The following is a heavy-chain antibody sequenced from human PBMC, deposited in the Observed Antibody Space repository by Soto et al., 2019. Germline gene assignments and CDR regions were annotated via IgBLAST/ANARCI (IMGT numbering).Heavy chain of an antibody. CDR1: RGSISSYY. V-gene: IGHV4-59*08. CDR3: ARGEGYYDSSGYYGGFDAFDI. Sequence: SETLSLTCTVSRGSISSYYWSWIRQPPGKGLEWIGYISYSGNTNYNASLKSRVTISVDTSTNQFSLKLSSVTAADTAVYYCARGEGYYDSSGYYGGFDAFDIWGQGTMVTVSS. D-gene: IGHD3-22*01. CDR2: ISYSGNT. J-gene: IGHJ3*02.